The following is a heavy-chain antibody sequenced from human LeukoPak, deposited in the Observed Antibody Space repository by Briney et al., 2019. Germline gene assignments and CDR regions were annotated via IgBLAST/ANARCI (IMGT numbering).Heavy chain of an antibody. V-gene: IGHV3-23*01. J-gene: IGHJ5*02. Sequence: GGSLRLSCAASGFTFSSYAVSWLRQAPGKGLEWVSAISGSGGSTYYADSVKGRFTISRDNSKNTLYLQMNSLRAEDTAVYYCVSGRSGYVNNWFDPWGQGTLVTVSS. CDR3: VSGRSGYVNNWFDP. CDR2: ISGSGGST. D-gene: IGHD5-12*01. CDR1: GFTFSSYA.